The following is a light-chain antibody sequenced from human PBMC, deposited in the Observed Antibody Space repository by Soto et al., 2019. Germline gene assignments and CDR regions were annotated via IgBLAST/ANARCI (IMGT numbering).Light chain of an antibody. CDR2: EVS. J-gene: IGLJ1*01. CDR3: SSKTSSSAPFV. V-gene: IGLV2-14*01. Sequence: QSALTQPASVSGSPGQSITISGTGSTSDVGAYNYVSWYKHHPGQAPKLMIYEVSHRPSGVSNRFSGSKSGNTASLTISGLQADDEGDYYCSSKTSSSAPFVFGTGTKLTVL. CDR1: TSDVGAYNY.